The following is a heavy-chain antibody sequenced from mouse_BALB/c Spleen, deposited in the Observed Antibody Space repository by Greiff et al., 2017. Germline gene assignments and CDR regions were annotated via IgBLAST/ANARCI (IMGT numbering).Heavy chain of an antibody. CDR3: ARWDY. J-gene: IGHJ2*01. CDR2: ISSGSSTI. CDR1: GFTFSSFG. V-gene: IGHV5-17*02. Sequence: EVNVVESGGGLVQPGGSRKLSCAASGFTFSSFGMHWVRQAPEKGLEWVAYISSGSSTIYYADTVKGRFTISRDNPKNTLFLQMTSLRSEDTAMYYCARWDYWGQGTTLTVSS.